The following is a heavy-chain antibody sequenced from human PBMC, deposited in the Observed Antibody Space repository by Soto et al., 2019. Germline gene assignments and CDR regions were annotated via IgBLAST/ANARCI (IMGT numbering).Heavy chain of an antibody. CDR1: GYTFIGYY. J-gene: IGHJ3*02. D-gene: IGHD3-9*01. CDR2: INPNSGGT. CDR3: ARDSHYDILTGYSRNAFDI. Sequence: QVHLVQSGAEVKKPGASVKVSCKASGYTFIGYYIHWVRHDPGRGLEWMGWINPNSGGTNYAQKFQVRVTMSRDTSVTTAYMELIRLTSDDTAVYYCARDSHYDILTGYSRNAFDIWGQGTLVTVSS. V-gene: IGHV1-2*02.